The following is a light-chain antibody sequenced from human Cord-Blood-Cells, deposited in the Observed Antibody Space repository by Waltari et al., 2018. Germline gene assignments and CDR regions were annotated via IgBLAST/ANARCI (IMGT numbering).Light chain of an antibody. Sequence: EIVMTQSPATLSVSPGERATLSCRASQSVSSNLAWYQQKPDQAPRLLIYGASTRATGIPARFSGSGSGTEFTLTISSLQSEDFAVYYCQQYNNWHPYTFGQGTKLEIK. CDR2: GAS. CDR3: QQYNNWHPYT. CDR1: QSVSSN. J-gene: IGKJ2*01. V-gene: IGKV3-15*01.